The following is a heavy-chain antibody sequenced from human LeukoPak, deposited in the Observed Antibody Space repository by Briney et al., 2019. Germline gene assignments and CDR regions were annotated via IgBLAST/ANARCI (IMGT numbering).Heavy chain of an antibody. CDR1: GGSFSGYY. CDR3: ARLDPTVTIPY. V-gene: IGHV4-34*01. CDR2: IYYSGNT. J-gene: IGHJ4*02. Sequence: SETLSLTCAVYGGSFSGYYWSWIRQPPGKGLEWIGSIYYSGNTYYNASLKSQVSISIDTSKNQFSLKLSSVTAADTAVYYCARLDPTVTIPYWGQGTLVTVSS. D-gene: IGHD4-17*01.